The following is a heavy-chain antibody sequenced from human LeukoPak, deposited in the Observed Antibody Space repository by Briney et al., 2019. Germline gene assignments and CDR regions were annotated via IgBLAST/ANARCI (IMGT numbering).Heavy chain of an antibody. Sequence: GGSLRLSCSASGFTFGSYAMHWVRQAPGKGLEYVSSISSIGVGTYYADSVKGRFTISRDNSKNTLYLQMSSLRVEDTAVYYCVKDKEGTWGDCWGQGTLVTVSS. J-gene: IGHJ4*02. CDR1: GFTFGSYA. CDR3: VKDKEGTWGDC. V-gene: IGHV3-64D*06. D-gene: IGHD3-16*01. CDR2: ISSIGVGT.